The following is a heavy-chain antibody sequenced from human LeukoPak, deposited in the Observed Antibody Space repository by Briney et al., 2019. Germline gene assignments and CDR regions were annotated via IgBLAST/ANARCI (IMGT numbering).Heavy chain of an antibody. J-gene: IGHJ4*02. D-gene: IGHD6-19*01. CDR2: IRSKAYGGTT. CDR3: TSNHHSSGWYVADY. V-gene: IGHV3-49*03. CDR1: GFTFDDYA. Sequence: PGGSLRLSCTASGFTFDDYAMSWFRQAPGKGLEWLGFIRSKAYGGTTEYAASVKDRFTISRDDSKSVAYLQMNSLKTEDTAVYFCTSNHHSSGWYVADYWGQGTLVTVSP.